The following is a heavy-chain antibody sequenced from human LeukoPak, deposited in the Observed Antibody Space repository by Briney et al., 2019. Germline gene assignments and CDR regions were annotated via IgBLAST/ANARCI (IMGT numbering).Heavy chain of an antibody. D-gene: IGHD3-10*01. J-gene: IGHJ4*02. CDR3: TFRITMVRGVSVFDY. Sequence: GGPLRLSCAALGSTFRSNPLTWVGQAQGKGLEGASAISGSGGSTYYADSVKGRFTISRDNSKNTLYLQMNSLRAEDTAVYYCTFRITMVRGVSVFDYWGQGTLVTVSS. V-gene: IGHV3-23*01. CDR1: GSTFRSNP. CDR2: ISGSGGST.